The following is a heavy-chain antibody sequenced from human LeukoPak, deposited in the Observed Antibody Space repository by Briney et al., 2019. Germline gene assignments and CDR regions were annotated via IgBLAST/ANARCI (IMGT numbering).Heavy chain of an antibody. CDR1: GGTVSSYA. J-gene: IGHJ5*02. D-gene: IGHD6-19*01. Sequence: GASVKVSCKASGGTVSSYAISWVRQAPGQGLEWMGRIIPILGIANYAQKFQGRVTITADKSTSTAYMELSSLRSEDTAVYYCARYPLTDRYSSGWVPWGQGTLVTVSS. CDR2: IIPILGIA. V-gene: IGHV1-69*04. CDR3: ARYPLTDRYSSGWVP.